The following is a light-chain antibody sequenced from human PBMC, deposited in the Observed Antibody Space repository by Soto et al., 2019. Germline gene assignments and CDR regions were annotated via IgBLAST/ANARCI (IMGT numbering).Light chain of an antibody. V-gene: IGLV2-23*03. J-gene: IGLJ1*01. CDR2: EGF. CDR1: VSHL. Sequence: QSALAQPASVSGSPGQSITVSCTNLVSHLASWYQQHPGQAPKLIIYEGFKRPSGVSDRFSGSKSGNTASLTISALQAQDEADYFCCSYAGDSTFVFGTGTKVTVL. CDR3: CSYAGDSTFV.